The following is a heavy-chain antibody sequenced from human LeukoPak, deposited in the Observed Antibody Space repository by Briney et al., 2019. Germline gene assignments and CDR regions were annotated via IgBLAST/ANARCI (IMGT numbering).Heavy chain of an antibody. CDR1: GFTFDDYD. D-gene: IGHD3-22*01. V-gene: IGHV3-43*02. CDR2: ISGSSGST. CDR3: EKDYDFYDSSGEVDY. J-gene: IGHJ4*02. Sequence: GGSLRLSCAASGFTFDDYDMRWVRQAPGKGLEWISYISGSSGSTNYADSVKGRFTISRDNTKNSLYLQMNSLRAEDTALYYCEKDYDFYDSSGEVDYWGQGTLVTVSS.